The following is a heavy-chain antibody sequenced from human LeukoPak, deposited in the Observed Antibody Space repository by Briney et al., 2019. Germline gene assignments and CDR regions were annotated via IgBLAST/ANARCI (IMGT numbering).Heavy chain of an antibody. CDR3: AKYAGYCTSGLCRNLDY. CDR1: GFTFSSYA. Sequence: GGSLRLSCAASGFTFSSYAMSWVRQAPGKGLEWVSSISPGGGSTYYGDSVKGRFTMSRDNSKNTLYLQMNSLRAEDTALYYCAKYAGYCTSGLCRNLDYWGQGTLVTVSS. J-gene: IGHJ4*02. CDR2: ISPGGGST. D-gene: IGHD2-8*01. V-gene: IGHV3-23*01.